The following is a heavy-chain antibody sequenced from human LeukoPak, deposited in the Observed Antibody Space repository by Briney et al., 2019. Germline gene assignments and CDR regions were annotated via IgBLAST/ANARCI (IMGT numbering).Heavy chain of an antibody. D-gene: IGHD6-13*01. CDR2: IYHSGST. V-gene: IGHV4-4*02. J-gene: IGHJ6*02. Sequence: PSETLSLTCAVSGGSISSSNWWCWVRQPPGKGLEWIGEIYHSGSTNYNPSLKSRVTISVDKSKNQFSLKLSSVTAADTAVYYCARSSGIAASSMDVWGQGTTVTVSS. CDR1: GGSISSSNW. CDR3: ARSSGIAASSMDV.